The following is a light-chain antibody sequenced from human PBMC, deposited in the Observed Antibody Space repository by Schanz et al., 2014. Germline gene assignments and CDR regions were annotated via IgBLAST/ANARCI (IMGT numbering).Light chain of an antibody. Sequence: QSALTQPASVSGSPGQSITISCTGTSSDVGGYNYVSWYQQHPGKAPKLMIYDNMRRPSGVSNRFSGSKSGNTASLSISGLQAEDEADYYCCSYAGSSTLVFGGGTQLTVL. J-gene: IGLJ2*01. CDR3: CSYAGSSTLV. V-gene: IGLV2-23*01. CDR2: DNM. CDR1: SSDVGGYNY.